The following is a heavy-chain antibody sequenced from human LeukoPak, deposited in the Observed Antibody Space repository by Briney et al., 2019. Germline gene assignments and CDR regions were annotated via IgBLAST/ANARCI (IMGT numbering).Heavy chain of an antibody. Sequence: GGSLRLSCAAPGFTFSSYSMNWVRQAPGKGLEWVSSISSSSSYIYYADSVKGRFTISRDNAKNSLYLQMNSLRAEDTAVYYCAREGVYSSSWAPFDYWGQGTLVTVSS. J-gene: IGHJ4*02. CDR1: GFTFSSYS. CDR3: AREGVYSSSWAPFDY. D-gene: IGHD6-13*01. V-gene: IGHV3-21*01. CDR2: ISSSSSYI.